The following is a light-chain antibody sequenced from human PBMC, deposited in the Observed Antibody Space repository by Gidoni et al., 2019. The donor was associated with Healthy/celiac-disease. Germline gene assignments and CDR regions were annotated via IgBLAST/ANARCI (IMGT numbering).Light chain of an antibody. J-gene: IGKJ1*01. CDR3: QQYNNLPTT. V-gene: IGKV3-15*01. CDR1: QSVRSN. Sequence: EIVMTQSPATLSVSPGESATLTCRARQSVRSNLAWYQQKPGQAPRLLIYGASTRATGIPARFSGSGSGTEFTLTISSLQSEDFAVYYCQQYNNLPTTFGQXTKVEIK. CDR2: GAS.